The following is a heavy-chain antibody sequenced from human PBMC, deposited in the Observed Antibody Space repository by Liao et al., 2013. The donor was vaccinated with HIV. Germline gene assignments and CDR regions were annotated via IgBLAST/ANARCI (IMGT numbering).Heavy chain of an antibody. D-gene: IGHD2-21*01. Sequence: QLQLQESGPGLVKPSETLSLTCTVSGGSISSSSYYWGWIRQPPGKGLEWIGSIYYSGSTYYNPSLKSRVTISVDTSKNQFSLKLSSVTAADTAVYYCARNPLGGATDCGARCYYYYMDVWGKGPRSPSP. CDR3: ARNPLGGATDCGARCYYYYMDV. J-gene: IGHJ6*03. CDR2: IYYSGST. V-gene: IGHV4-39*07. CDR1: GGSISSSSYY.